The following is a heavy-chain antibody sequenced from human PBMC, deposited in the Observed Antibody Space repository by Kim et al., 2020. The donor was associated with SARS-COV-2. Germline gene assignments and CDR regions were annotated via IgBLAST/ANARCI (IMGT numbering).Heavy chain of an antibody. D-gene: IGHD6-19*01. Sequence: GGSLRLSCAASRFTFSSYAMTWVRQPPGKGLEWVSGISSSGGNKYYADSVKGRFTISRDNSKNTLYLQMNNLRAEDTAVYYCAKRIPVTGIYYFDNWGQGTLVTVSS. CDR2: ISSSGGNK. J-gene: IGHJ4*02. CDR3: AKRIPVTGIYYFDN. CDR1: RFTFSSYA. V-gene: IGHV3-23*01.